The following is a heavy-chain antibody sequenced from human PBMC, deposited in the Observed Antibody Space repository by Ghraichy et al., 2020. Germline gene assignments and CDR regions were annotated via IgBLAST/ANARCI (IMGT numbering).Heavy chain of an antibody. J-gene: IGHJ3*02. Sequence: LTCAASGFTFSSYGMHWVRQAPGKGLEWVAVISYDGSNKYYADSVKGRFTISRDNSKNTLYLQMNSLRAEDTAVYYCAKLLNGENYYDSSGYPPDAFDIWGQGTMVTVSS. CDR2: ISYDGSNK. D-gene: IGHD3-22*01. CDR1: GFTFSSYG. CDR3: AKLLNGENYYDSSGYPPDAFDI. V-gene: IGHV3-30*18.